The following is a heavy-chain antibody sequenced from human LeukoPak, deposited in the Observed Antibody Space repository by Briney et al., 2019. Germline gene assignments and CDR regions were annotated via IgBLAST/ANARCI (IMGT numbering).Heavy chain of an antibody. V-gene: IGHV4-39*01. CDR2: MSYSGTT. D-gene: IGHD3-10*01. Sequence: PSETLSPTCSVTGGSITDSIYYWGWVRQPPGKGLEWIGSMSYSGTTYYNPSLKSRVIISADTSKNQFSLRLTSVTAADTAVYYCANRGIYGYFNYWGQGTLVTVSS. CDR1: GGSITDSIYY. J-gene: IGHJ4*02. CDR3: ANRGIYGYFNY.